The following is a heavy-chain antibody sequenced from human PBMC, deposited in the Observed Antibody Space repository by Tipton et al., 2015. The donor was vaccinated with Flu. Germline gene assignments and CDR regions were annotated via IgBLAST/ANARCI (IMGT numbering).Heavy chain of an antibody. D-gene: IGHD3-10*01. CDR3: AKSPLGYYFSGTRGSWFDP. V-gene: IGHV4-34*01. Sequence: TLSLTCSVSGDSVVSDYYGSWIRQSPGEGLEWIGEINHSGGTNYSPSLKSRVTISLDTSKNHFSLKVNSVTAADTAVYYCAKSPLGYYFSGTRGSWFDPWGKGTPVTVSS. J-gene: IGHJ5*02. CDR1: GDSVVSDYY. CDR2: INHSGGT.